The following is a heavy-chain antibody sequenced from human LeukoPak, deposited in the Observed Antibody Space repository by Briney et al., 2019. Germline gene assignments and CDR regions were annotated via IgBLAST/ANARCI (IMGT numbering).Heavy chain of an antibody. CDR1: GYTFTSYG. CDR3: ARDRGYSSSWYPPLLDY. V-gene: IGHV1-18*01. D-gene: IGHD6-13*01. Sequence: ASVKVSCKASGYTFTSYGISWVRQAPGQGLEWMGWISAYNGNTNYAQKLQGRVTMTTDTSTSTAYMELRSLRSDDTAVYYCARDRGYSSSWYPPLLDYWGQGTLVTVSS. CDR2: ISAYNGNT. J-gene: IGHJ4*02.